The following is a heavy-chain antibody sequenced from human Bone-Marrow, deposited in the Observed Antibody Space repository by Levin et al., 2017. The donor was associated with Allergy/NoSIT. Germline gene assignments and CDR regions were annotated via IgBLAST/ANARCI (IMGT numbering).Heavy chain of an antibody. D-gene: IGHD4-17*01. J-gene: IGHJ4*01. CDR2: IYHSVTT. V-gene: IGHV4-31*03. CDR1: LGSIRSGGYY. CDR3: AREGEYGDSYD. Sequence: SETLSLTCTDSLGSIRSGGYYWNWIRQHPGKGLEWIGYIYHSVTTNYNPSFKSRVTISEDRSKNEVYLKLSSVTVADTAIYYCAREGEYGDSYDWGQGILVTVSS.